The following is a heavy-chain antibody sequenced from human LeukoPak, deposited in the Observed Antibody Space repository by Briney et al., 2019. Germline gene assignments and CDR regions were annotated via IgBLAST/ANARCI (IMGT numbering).Heavy chain of an antibody. CDR3: AAGGYDYVDMLDYYYGMDV. CDR1: GYTFTSYG. V-gene: IGHV1-8*02. J-gene: IGHJ6*02. D-gene: IGHD5-12*01. Sequence: GASVKVSCKASGYTFTSYGISWVRQATGQGLEWMGWMNPNSGNTGYAQKFQGRVTMTRNTSISTAYMELSSLRSEDTAVYYCAAGGYDYVDMLDYYYGMDVWGQGTTVTVSS. CDR2: MNPNSGNT.